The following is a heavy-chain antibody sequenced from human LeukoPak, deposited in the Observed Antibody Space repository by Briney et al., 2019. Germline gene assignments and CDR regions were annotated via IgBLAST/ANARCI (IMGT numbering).Heavy chain of an antibody. D-gene: IGHD3-22*01. CDR2: ISSSSSYI. J-gene: IGHJ6*02. V-gene: IGHV3-21*01. CDR1: GFTFSSYS. CDR3: ARGSSSGYQKDYGMDV. Sequence: GGSLRLSCAASGFTFSSYSINWARQAPGKGLEWVSSISSSSSYIYYADSVKGRFTISRDNAKNSLYLQMNSLRAEDTALYYCARGSSSGYQKDYGMDVWGQGTTVTVSS.